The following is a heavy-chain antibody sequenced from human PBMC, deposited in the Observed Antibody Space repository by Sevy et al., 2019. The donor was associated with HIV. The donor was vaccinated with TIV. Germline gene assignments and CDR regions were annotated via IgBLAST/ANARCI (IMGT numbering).Heavy chain of an antibody. CDR1: GYTLTKLS. CDR3: ATTKDYYDSSGSPFDY. Sequence: ASVKVSCKVSGYTLTKLSMHWVRQAPGKGLEWMGRFDPEDGETIFAQKFQGRVTMTEDTSTDTAYMELRSLRSEDTAVYYCATTKDYYDSSGSPFDYWGQGTLVTVSS. D-gene: IGHD3-22*01. CDR2: FDPEDGET. J-gene: IGHJ4*02. V-gene: IGHV1-24*01.